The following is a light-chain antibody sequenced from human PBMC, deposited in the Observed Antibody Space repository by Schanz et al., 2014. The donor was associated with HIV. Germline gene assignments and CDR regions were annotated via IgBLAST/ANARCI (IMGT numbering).Light chain of an antibody. J-gene: IGLJ1*01. CDR3: CSYTSSDTHV. V-gene: IGLV2-14*03. CDR2: DVS. CDR1: SIDPGGYNY. Sequence: QSALTQPASVSGSPGQSITISCTGTSIDPGGYNYLSWYQQNPGKAPKLMIYDVSYRPSGISNRFSGSKSGSTASLTISGLQAEDEADYYCCSYTSSDTHVFGTGTKVTV.